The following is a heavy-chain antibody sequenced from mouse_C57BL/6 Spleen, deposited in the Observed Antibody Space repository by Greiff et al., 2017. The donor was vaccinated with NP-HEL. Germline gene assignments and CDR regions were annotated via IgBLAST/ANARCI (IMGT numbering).Heavy chain of an antibody. D-gene: IGHD3-2*01. CDR1: GFTFSSYA. CDR2: ISDGGSYT. Sequence: EVMLVESGGGLVKPGGSLKLSCAASGFTFSSYAMSWVRQTPEKRLEWVATISDGGSYTYYPDNVKGRFTISRDNAKNNLYLQMSHLKSEDTAMYYCARDRQLFAYWGQGTLVTVSA. CDR3: ARDRQLFAY. J-gene: IGHJ3*01. V-gene: IGHV5-4*01.